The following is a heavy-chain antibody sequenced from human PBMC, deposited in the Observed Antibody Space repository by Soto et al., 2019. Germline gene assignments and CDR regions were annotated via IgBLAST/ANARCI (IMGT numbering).Heavy chain of an antibody. J-gene: IGHJ4*02. V-gene: IGHV4-59*01. D-gene: IGHD6-19*01. CDR1: GGSISSYY. CDR3: ASIPYSSGSYAFDY. Sequence: SETLSLTCTVSGGSISSYYWSWIRQPPGKGLEWIGYIYYSGSTNYNPSLKSRVTISVDTSKNQFSLKLSSVTAADTAVYYCASIPYSSGSYAFDYWGQGTLGTVSS. CDR2: IYYSGST.